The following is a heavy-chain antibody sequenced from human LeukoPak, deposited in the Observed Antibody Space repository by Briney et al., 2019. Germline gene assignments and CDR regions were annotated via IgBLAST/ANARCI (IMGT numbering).Heavy chain of an antibody. Sequence: PGGSLRLSCAASGFTFSSYAMHWVRQAPGKGLEWVAVISYDGSNKYYADSVKGRFTISRDNSKNTLYLQMNSLRAEDTAVYYCARGMSGSYYYLDYWGQGTLVTVSS. CDR3: ARGMSGSYYYLDY. V-gene: IGHV3-30*04. CDR1: GFTFSSYA. J-gene: IGHJ4*02. CDR2: ISYDGSNK. D-gene: IGHD1-26*01.